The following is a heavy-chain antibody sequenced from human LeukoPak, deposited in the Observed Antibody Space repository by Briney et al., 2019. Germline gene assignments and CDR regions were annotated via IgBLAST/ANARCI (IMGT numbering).Heavy chain of an antibody. Sequence: GGSLRLSCAASGFIFYSCALSWVRQAPGRGLEWVSGIGAIGGTTYYADSVKGRFTISRDNSKNTLYLQMNSLSAEDTAVYYCAKSLGPISNVAARPLDYWGQGTLVTVSS. J-gene: IGHJ4*02. CDR2: IGAIGGTT. V-gene: IGHV3-23*01. CDR1: GFIFYSCA. D-gene: IGHD6-6*01. CDR3: AKSLGPISNVAARPLDY.